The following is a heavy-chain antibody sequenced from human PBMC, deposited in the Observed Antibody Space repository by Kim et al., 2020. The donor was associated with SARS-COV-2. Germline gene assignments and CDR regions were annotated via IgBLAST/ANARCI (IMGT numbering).Heavy chain of an antibody. D-gene: IGHD3-10*01. Sequence: ASVKVSCKASGYTFTSYGISWVRQAPGQGLEWMGWISAYNGNTNYAQKLQGRVTMTTDTSTSTAYMELRSLRSDDTAVYYCARTRGITMVRGVIKSFDYWGQGTLVTVSS. V-gene: IGHV1-18*01. CDR1: GYTFTSYG. CDR2: ISAYNGNT. J-gene: IGHJ4*02. CDR3: ARTRGITMVRGVIKSFDY.